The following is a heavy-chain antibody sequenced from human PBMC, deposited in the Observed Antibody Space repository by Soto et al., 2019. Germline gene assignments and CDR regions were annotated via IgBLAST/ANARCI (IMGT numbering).Heavy chain of an antibody. V-gene: IGHV1-18*01. Sequence: ASVKVSCKASGYTFTSYGISWVRQAPGQGLEWMGWISAYNGNTNYAQKLQGRVTMTTDTSTSTAYMELRSLRSDDTAVYYCARRDYGDYVDAFDIWGQGTMVTVSS. CDR2: ISAYNGNT. CDR1: GYTFTSYG. CDR3: ARRDYGDYVDAFDI. D-gene: IGHD4-17*01. J-gene: IGHJ3*02.